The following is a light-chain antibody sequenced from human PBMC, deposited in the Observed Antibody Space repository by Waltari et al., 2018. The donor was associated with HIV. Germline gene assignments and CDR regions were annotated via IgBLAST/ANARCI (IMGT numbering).Light chain of an antibody. Sequence: DVVMTQTPLSLSVTPGQSASISCKSSQSLLPSDGKTFLFWYLQKPGQPPQLLIYEVSNRVSGVPDRFSGSGSGTDFTLKISRVEAEDVGLYYCMQSVQFPLTFGGGTKVEIK. V-gene: IGKV2D-29*01. CDR1: QSLLPSDGKTF. CDR2: EVS. J-gene: IGKJ4*01. CDR3: MQSVQFPLT.